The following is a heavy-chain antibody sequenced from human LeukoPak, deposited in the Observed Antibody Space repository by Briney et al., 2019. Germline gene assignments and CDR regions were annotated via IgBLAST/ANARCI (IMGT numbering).Heavy chain of an antibody. J-gene: IGHJ4*02. D-gene: IGHD3-22*01. Sequence: SETLSLTCTVSGGSISISNTYWGWIRQPPGKGLEWIGTIYYSGSTYYNPSLKSRVTISVDTSKNHFSLKLSSVTAADAAVYYCARRASYYSAHDYWGQGSLVTVSS. CDR1: GGSISISNTY. V-gene: IGHV4-39*01. CDR2: IYYSGST. CDR3: ARRASYYSAHDY.